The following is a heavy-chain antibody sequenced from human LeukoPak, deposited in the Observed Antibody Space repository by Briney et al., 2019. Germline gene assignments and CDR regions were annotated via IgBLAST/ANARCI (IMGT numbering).Heavy chain of an antibody. J-gene: IGHJ4*02. CDR2: ISGNGGDI. D-gene: IGHD2-15*01. CDR3: ARDGGGLAY. CDR1: GFSFGGHY. Sequence: KAGGSLRLSCAASGFSFGGHYMSWLRQAPGKGPEWISYISGNGGDIAYADSVKGRFTISRDNAKNSLHLQMNSLRAEDTAVYYCARDGGGLAYWGQGTLVTVSS. V-gene: IGHV3-11*04.